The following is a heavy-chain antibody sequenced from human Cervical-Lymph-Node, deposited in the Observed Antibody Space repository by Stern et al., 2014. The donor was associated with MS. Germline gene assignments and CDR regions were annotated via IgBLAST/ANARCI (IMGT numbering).Heavy chain of an antibody. J-gene: IGHJ4*02. CDR2: IIPIFGTA. V-gene: IGHV1-69*01. Sequence: QVQLGQSGAEVKKPGSSVKVSCKASGGTFSSYAISWVRQAPGQGIEWMGGIIPIFGTANYAQKFQGRVTITAEESTSTAYMELSSLRSEDTSVYYCAREGRDGYNFSDYWGQGTLVTVSS. CDR1: GGTFSSYA. CDR3: AREGRDGYNFSDY. D-gene: IGHD5-24*01.